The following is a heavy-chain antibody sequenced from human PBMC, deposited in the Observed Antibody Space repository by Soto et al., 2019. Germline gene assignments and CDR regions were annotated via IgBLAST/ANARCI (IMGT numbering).Heavy chain of an antibody. J-gene: IGHJ5*02. CDR3: ARVPILPGATSWLDP. CDR1: GGIFSSFS. CDR2: IIPMTGTP. D-gene: IGHD2-2*01. V-gene: IGHV1-69*01. Sequence: QVQLVQSGAEVKTPGSSVEVSCKASGGIFSSFSITWVRQVPGHGLEWMGGIIPMTGTPNYAEKFQGRLTLTAAGSTRTAYLVLSSLKSEDTAVYYCARVPILPGATSWLDPWGQGTVVIVSS.